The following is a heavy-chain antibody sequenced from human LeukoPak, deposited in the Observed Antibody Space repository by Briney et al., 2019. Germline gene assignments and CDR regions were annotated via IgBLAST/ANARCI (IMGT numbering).Heavy chain of an antibody. J-gene: IGHJ6*03. V-gene: IGHV1-2*02. CDR1: GYTFTGYY. D-gene: IGHD3-10*01. CDR3: ATDPMVPSYYYYYMDV. Sequence: ASVKVSCKASGYTFTGYYMHWVRQAPGQGLEWMGWINPNSGGTNYAQKFQGRVTMTRDTSISTAYMELSRLRSDDTAVYYCATDPMVPSYYYYYMDVWGKGTTVTVSS. CDR2: INPNSGGT.